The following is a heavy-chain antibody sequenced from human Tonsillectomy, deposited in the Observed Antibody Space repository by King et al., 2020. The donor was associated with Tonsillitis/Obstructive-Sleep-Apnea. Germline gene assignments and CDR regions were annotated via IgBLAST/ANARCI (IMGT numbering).Heavy chain of an antibody. D-gene: IGHD6-13*01. J-gene: IGHJ4*02. V-gene: IGHV4-39*01. Sequence: LQLQESGPGLVKPSETLSLTCTVSGGSIGSSSYSWGWIRQPPGKGLEWIGSFYYRGNTYNNPSLKSRVTMSVDTAKNQFTLRLSSVTAADTSVYYCARHGIGAAASTSTFDYWGQGTLVTVSS. CDR1: GGSIGSSSYS. CDR2: FYYRGNT. CDR3: ARHGIGAAASTSTFDY.